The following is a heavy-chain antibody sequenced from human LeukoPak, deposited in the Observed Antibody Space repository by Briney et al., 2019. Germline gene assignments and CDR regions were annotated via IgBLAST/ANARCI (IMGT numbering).Heavy chain of an antibody. CDR3: ARDVDILTGYYFDY. J-gene: IGHJ4*02. Sequence: PGGSLRLSCAASGFSFSSYSMNWVRQAPGKGLEWVSSIISSGTYIYYADSVKGRFTISRDNARNSLSLQMNSLRAEDTAVYYCARDVDILTGYYFDYWGQGTLVTVSS. V-gene: IGHV3-21*01. CDR1: GFSFSSYS. CDR2: IISSGTYI. D-gene: IGHD3-9*01.